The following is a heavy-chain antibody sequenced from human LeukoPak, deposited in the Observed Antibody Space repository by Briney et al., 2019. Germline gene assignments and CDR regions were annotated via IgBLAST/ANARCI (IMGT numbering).Heavy chain of an antibody. CDR3: ASPYSGAFDI. CDR2: INHSGST. V-gene: IGHV4-34*01. D-gene: IGHD3-10*01. J-gene: IGHJ3*02. CDR1: GGSFSGYY. Sequence: SETLSLTCAVYGGSFSGYYWSWIRQPPGKGLEWIGEINHSGSTNYNPSLKSRVTISVDTSKNQFSLKLSSVTAADTAVYYCASPYSGAFDIWGQGTMVTVSS.